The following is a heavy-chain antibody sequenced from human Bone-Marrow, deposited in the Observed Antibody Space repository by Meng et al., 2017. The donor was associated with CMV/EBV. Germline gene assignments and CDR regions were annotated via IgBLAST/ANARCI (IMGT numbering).Heavy chain of an antibody. J-gene: IGHJ4*02. Sequence: CAISGDSVSSKSAAWNWIRQSPSRGLEWLGRTYYRSKWNNEYAVSVKSRIIITPDTSKNQFSLQLNSVTPDDTAVYYCARLGGDVDYWGQGTLVTVSS. D-gene: IGHD3-16*01. V-gene: IGHV6-1*01. CDR2: TYYRSKWNN. CDR1: GDSVSSKSAA. CDR3: ARLGGDVDY.